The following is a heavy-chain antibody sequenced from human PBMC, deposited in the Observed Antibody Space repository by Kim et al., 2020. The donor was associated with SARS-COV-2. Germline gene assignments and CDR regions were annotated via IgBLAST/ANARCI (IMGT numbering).Heavy chain of an antibody. J-gene: IGHJ6*02. Sequence: SETLSLTCTVSGGSISSYYWSWIRQPPGKGLEWIGYIYYSGSTNYNPPLKSRVTISVDTSKNQFSLKLSSVTAADTAVYYCARVGSSSWYYNYYGMDVWGQGTTVTGSS. CDR2: IYYSGST. CDR1: GGSISSYY. CDR3: ARVGSSSWYYNYYGMDV. D-gene: IGHD6-13*01. V-gene: IGHV4-59*13.